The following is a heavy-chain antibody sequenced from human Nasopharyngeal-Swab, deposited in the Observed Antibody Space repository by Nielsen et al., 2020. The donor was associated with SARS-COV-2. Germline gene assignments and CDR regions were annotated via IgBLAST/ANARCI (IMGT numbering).Heavy chain of an antibody. D-gene: IGHD3-16*02. V-gene: IGHV4-34*01. CDR1: GGSFSVYY. J-gene: IGHJ3*02. Sequence: SETLSLTWAVYGGSFSVYYWSWIRQPPGKGLEWIGEINHSGSTNYNPSLKSRVTISVDTSKNQVSLKLSSVTAADTAVYYCARGRPWGYVWGTYRNDAFDIWGQGTMVTV. CDR3: ARGRPWGYVWGTYRNDAFDI. CDR2: INHSGST.